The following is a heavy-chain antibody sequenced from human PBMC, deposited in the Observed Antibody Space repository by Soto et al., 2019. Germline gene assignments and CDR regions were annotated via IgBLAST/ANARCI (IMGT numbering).Heavy chain of an antibody. CDR3: ARALIQLWPHYYSGMDV. J-gene: IGHJ6*02. Sequence: QVQLQESGPGLVKPSQTLSLTCTVSGGSISSGDYYWSWIRQPPGKVLEWIGYIYYSGTTYYNPSLKSRVTISVDTSKNQFSLKVNSVTAADTAVYYCARALIQLWPHYYSGMDVWGQGTTVTVSS. V-gene: IGHV4-30-4*01. CDR2: IYYSGTT. CDR1: GGSISSGDYY. D-gene: IGHD5-18*01.